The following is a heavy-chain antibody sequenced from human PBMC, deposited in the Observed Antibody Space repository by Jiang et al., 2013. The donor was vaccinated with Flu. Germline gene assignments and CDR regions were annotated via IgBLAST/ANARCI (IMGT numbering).Heavy chain of an antibody. D-gene: IGHD3-10*01. J-gene: IGHJ4*02. Sequence: RLSCAASGFTFSSYAMSWVRQAPGKGLEWVSAISGSGGSTYYADSVKGRFTISRDNSKNTLYLQMNSLRAEDTAVYYCAKVGRSTFRFGELFHFDYWGQGTLVTVSS. CDR2: ISGSGGST. CDR1: GFTFSSYA. CDR3: AKVGRSTFRFGELFHFDY. V-gene: IGHV3-23*01.